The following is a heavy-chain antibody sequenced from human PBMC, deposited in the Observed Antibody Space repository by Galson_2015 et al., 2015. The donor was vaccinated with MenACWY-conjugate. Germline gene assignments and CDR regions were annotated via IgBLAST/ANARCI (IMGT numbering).Heavy chain of an antibody. D-gene: IGHD1-26*01. J-gene: IGHJ4*02. CDR1: GFIFNTYW. CDR3: AKTRGASCYFDS. CDR2: INPGGSST. V-gene: IGHV3-74*01. Sequence: SLRLSCAASGFIFNTYWMHWVRQAPGKGLVWVSRINPGGSSTTYADSVKDRFTISRDNAKNTLYLQMNRLRPEDTAVFYCAKTRGASCYFDSWGQGALVTVSS.